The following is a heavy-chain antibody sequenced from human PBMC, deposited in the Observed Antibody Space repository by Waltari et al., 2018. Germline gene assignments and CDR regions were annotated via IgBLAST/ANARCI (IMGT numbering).Heavy chain of an antibody. J-gene: IGHJ4*02. CDR3: ARERNTFIPFDY. CDR1: EFICSNYE. D-gene: IGHD2-21*01. CDR2: ISSRGTTI. V-gene: IGHV3-48*03. Sequence: EVQLVQSGGGLVQPGGSLSLSCAASEFICSNYEMHWMRQAPGKGLEWVSYISSRGTTIYYADSVKGRFAISRDNAKKSLYLQMKGLRAEDTAVYYCARERNTFIPFDYWGQGALVTVSS.